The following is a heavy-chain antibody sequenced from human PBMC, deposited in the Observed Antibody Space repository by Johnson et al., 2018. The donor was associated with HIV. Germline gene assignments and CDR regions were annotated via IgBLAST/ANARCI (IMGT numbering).Heavy chain of an antibody. V-gene: IGHV3-30-3*01. CDR2: ISYDGSNK. D-gene: IGHD1-26*01. Sequence: QVQLVESGGGVVQPGRSLRLSCAASGFIFSSYAMDWVRQAPGKGLEWVALISYDGSNKYYADSVKGRFTISRDNSKNTLYLQMNSLRAEDTAVYYCANGGSYSAADDAFDIWGQGTMVTVSS. J-gene: IGHJ3*02. CDR3: ANGGSYSAADDAFDI. CDR1: GFIFSSYA.